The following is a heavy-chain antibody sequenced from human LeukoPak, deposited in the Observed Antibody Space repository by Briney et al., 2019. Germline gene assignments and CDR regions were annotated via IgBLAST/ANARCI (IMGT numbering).Heavy chain of an antibody. D-gene: IGHD3-10*01. V-gene: IGHV3-9*03. CDR3: AKAKYYGSGSDAFDI. CDR2: ISWNSGSI. CDR1: GFTFDDYA. Sequence: GGSLRLSCAASGFTFDDYAMHWVRQAPGKGLEWVSGISWNSGSIGYADSVKGRFTISRDNAKNSLYLQMNSLRAEDMALYYCAKAKYYGSGSDAFDIWGQGTMVTVSS. J-gene: IGHJ3*02.